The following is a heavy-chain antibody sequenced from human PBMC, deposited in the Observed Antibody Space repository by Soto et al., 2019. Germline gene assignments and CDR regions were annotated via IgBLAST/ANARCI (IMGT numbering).Heavy chain of an antibody. V-gene: IGHV4-59*01. CDR2: IHYNGNT. D-gene: IGHD1-7*01. CDR3: AREGTLGRWRKPLDF. CDR1: GDAISAYS. Sequence: QVQLQVSAPGLVKPSETLSRTCTGSGDAISAYSWSWVRQPPGKGLEWIGNIHYNGNTKYNPSLKHRVSMSVDTYNNQFSLLLIPVTAADTAKYFCAREGTLGRWRKPLDFCGQGTLVTVSS. J-gene: IGHJ4*02.